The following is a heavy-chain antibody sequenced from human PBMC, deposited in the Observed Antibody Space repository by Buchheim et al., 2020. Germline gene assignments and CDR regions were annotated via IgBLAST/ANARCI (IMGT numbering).Heavy chain of an antibody. CDR1: GGSISSYY. J-gene: IGHJ3*02. Sequence: QVQLQESGPGLVKPSETLSLTCTVSGGSISSYYWSWIRQPPGKGLEWIGYIYYSGSTNYNPSLKSRVTISVDTSKNQFSLKLSSVTAADTAVYYCAKTKWEPSRGAFDIWGQGT. D-gene: IGHD1-26*01. CDR2: IYYSGST. V-gene: IGHV4-59*08. CDR3: AKTKWEPSRGAFDI.